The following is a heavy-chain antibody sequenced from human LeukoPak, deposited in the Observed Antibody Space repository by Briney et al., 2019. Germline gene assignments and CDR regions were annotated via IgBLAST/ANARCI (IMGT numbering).Heavy chain of an antibody. CDR3: AREDSSGYNWFDP. J-gene: IGHJ5*02. Sequence: SQTLSLTCTVSGGSISSGDYYWSWIRQPPGKGLEWIGYIYYSGSTYYNPSLKSRVTISVDTSKNQFSLKLSSVTAADTAVYYCAREDSSGYNWFDPWGQGTLVTVSS. V-gene: IGHV4-30-4*01. D-gene: IGHD3-22*01. CDR2: IYYSGST. CDR1: GGSISSGDYY.